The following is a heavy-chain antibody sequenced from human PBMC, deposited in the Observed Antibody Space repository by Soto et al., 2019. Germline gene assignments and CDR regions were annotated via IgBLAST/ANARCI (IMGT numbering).Heavy chain of an antibody. CDR1: GFTFTQFA. CDR2: ISYDGKTE. CDR3: ARDSDPRMGRAGLTDDFDY. V-gene: IGHV3-30*04. D-gene: IGHD3-10*01. Sequence: QVQLLESGGGVGQPGKSLTLSCAASGFTFTQFAMHWVRQAPGQGLEWVAVISYDGKTEYYSESVEGRFTISRDDSKETLYLQINSLKTDDTAIYYGARDSDPRMGRAGLTDDFDYWGQGTLVTVSS. J-gene: IGHJ4*02.